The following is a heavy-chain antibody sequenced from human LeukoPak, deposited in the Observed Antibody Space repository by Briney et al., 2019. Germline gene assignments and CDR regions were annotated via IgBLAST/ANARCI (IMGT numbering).Heavy chain of an antibody. CDR3: ARMDSSGYYFDY. V-gene: IGHV1-69*05. J-gene: IGHJ4*02. Sequence: ASVKVSCKASGGTFSSYAISWVRQAPGQGLEWMGGIIPTFGTANYAQKFQGRVTITTDESTSTAYMELSSLRSEDTAVYYCARMDSSGYYFDYWGQGTLVTVSS. D-gene: IGHD3-22*01. CDR2: IIPTFGTA. CDR1: GGTFSSYA.